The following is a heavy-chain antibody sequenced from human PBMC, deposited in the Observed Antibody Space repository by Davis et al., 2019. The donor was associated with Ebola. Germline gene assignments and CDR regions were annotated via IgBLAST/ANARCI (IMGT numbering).Heavy chain of an antibody. CDR1: GFTFSSYA. J-gene: IGHJ6*02. CDR2: ISGSGGST. V-gene: IGHV3-23*01. D-gene: IGHD3-10*01. CDR3: ANDYGSGSYSKYYGMDV. Sequence: GGSLRLSCAASGFTFSSYAMSWVRQAPGKGLEWVSAISGSGGSTYYADSVKGRFTISRDNSKNTLYLQMNSLRAEDTAVYYCANDYGSGSYSKYYGMDVWGQGTTVTVSS.